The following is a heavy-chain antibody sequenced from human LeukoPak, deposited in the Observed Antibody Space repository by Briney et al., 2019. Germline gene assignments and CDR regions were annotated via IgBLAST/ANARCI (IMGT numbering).Heavy chain of an antibody. V-gene: IGHV3-7*01. CDR1: GFTFSSYW. D-gene: IGHD6-25*01. CDR2: IEQNGNEK. Sequence: GGSLRLSCAASGFTFSSYWMTWVRQAPGKGLEWVATIEQNGNEKHYVDSVKGRFAISRDNAKNSLYLQMNSLRAEDRAVYYCARDFRQGAAERRWGQGTLVTVSS. CDR3: ARDFRQGAAERR. J-gene: IGHJ4*02.